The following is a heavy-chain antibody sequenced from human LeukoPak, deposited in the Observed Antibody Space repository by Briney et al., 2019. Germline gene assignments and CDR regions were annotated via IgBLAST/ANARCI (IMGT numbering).Heavy chain of an antibody. CDR3: AREPKYGSGSRGIFDY. Sequence: PSETLSLTCTVSGGSISSGGYYWSWIRQHPGKGLEWIGYIYYSGSTYYNPSLKSRVTISVDTSKNQFSLKLSSVTAADTAVYYCAREPKYGSGSRGIFDYWGQGTLVTVSS. D-gene: IGHD3-10*01. CDR1: GGSISSGGYY. J-gene: IGHJ4*02. CDR2: IYYSGST. V-gene: IGHV4-31*03.